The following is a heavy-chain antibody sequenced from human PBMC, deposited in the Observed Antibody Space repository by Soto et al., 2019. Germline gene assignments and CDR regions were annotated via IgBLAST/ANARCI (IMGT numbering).Heavy chain of an antibody. Sequence: SETLSLTCTVSGGSISSSSYYWGWIRQPPGKGLEWIGSIYYSGSTYYNPSLKSRVTISVDTSKNQFSLKLSTVTAADTAVYYCARTGYSSGWADNWFDPWGQGTLVTVSS. CDR2: IYYSGST. V-gene: IGHV4-39*01. CDR3: ARTGYSSGWADNWFDP. D-gene: IGHD6-19*01. J-gene: IGHJ5*02. CDR1: GGSISSSSYY.